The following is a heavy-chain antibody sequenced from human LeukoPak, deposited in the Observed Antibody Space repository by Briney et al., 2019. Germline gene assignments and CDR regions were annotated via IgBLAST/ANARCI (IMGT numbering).Heavy chain of an antibody. V-gene: IGHV4-39*07. CDR2: IYSDGDT. CDR1: GDSITSGSYY. J-gene: IGHJ4*02. D-gene: IGHD3-22*01. CDR3: ARDSGFWLY. Sequence: KPSETLSLTCTVCGDSITSGSYYWGWIRQTPGKGLEWIGNIYSDGDTSFNPSLKSRITMSVDTSKNQFSLKLNSVTAADTAVYFCARDSGFWLYWGQGTLVSVSS.